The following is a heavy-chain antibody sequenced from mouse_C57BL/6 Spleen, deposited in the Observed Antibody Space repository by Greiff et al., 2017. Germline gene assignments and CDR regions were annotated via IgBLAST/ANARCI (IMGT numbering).Heavy chain of an antibody. V-gene: IGHV5-4*01. J-gene: IGHJ1*03. CDR2: ISDGGSYT. CDR1: GFTFSSYA. CDR3: ARDRAYRSYWYFDV. Sequence: EVMLVESGGGLVKPGGSLKLSCAASGFTFSSYAMSWVRQTPEKRLEWVATISDGGSYTYYPDNVKGRFTISRDNAKNNLYLQMSHLKSEDTAMYYCARDRAYRSYWYFDVWGTGTTVTVSS. D-gene: IGHD3-1*01.